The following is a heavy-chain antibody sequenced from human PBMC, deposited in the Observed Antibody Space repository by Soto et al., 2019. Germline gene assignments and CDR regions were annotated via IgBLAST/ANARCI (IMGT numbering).Heavy chain of an antibody. D-gene: IGHD2-2*01. J-gene: IGHJ6*02. CDR2: IYSGGST. Sequence: PGGSLRLSCAASGFTVSSNYMSWVRQAPGKGLEWVSVIYSGGSTYYADSVKGRFTISRDNSKNTLYLQMNSLRAEDTAVYYCARDPIPPSPIYYSYYGMDVWGQGTTVTVSS. CDR3: ARDPIPPSPIYYSYYGMDV. CDR1: GFTVSSNY. V-gene: IGHV3-53*05.